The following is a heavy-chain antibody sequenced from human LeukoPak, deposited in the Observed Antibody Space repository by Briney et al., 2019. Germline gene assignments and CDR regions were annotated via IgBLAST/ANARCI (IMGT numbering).Heavy chain of an antibody. J-gene: IGHJ4*02. CDR2: IDWDDDK. CDR1: GFSLSTSGMC. D-gene: IGHD3-10*01. V-gene: IGHV2-70*11. Sequence: SGPALVKPTQTLTLTCTFSGFSLSTSGMCVSWIRQPPGKALEWLARIDWDDDKYYSTSLKTRLTISKDTSKNQVVLTMTNMDPVDTATYYCARIGVVRGVEDYWGQGTLVTVSS. CDR3: ARIGVVRGVEDY.